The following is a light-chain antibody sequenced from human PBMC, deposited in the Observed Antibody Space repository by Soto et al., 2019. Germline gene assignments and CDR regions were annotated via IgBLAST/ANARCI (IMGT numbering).Light chain of an antibody. Sequence: EIVLTQSPGTLSLSPGERATLSCRASQSVSSSYLAWYQQKPGQAPRLLIYSASSRATGIPDRFSGSGSGTDFTLTISRLEPEDSAVYYCHQYDSSPLTFGGGTKVEIK. CDR3: HQYDSSPLT. CDR2: SAS. J-gene: IGKJ4*01. V-gene: IGKV3-20*01. CDR1: QSVSSSY.